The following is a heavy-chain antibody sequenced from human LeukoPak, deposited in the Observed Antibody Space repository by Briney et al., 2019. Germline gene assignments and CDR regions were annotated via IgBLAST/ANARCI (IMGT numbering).Heavy chain of an antibody. V-gene: IGHV1-18*01. D-gene: IGHD6-13*01. CDR2: ISPYNGNT. CDR1: GYTFTSYG. CDR3: ARDFDVAAAGTGPYDY. J-gene: IGHJ4*02. Sequence: ASVKVSCKASGYTFTSYGISWVRQAPGQGLEWMGWISPYNGNTNCAQKLQGRVTMTTDTSTSTAYMELRSLRPDDTAVYYCARDFDVAAAGTGPYDYWGQGTLVTVSS.